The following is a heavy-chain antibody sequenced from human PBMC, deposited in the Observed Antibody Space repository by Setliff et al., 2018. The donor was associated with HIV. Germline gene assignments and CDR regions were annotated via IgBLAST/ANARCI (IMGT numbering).Heavy chain of an antibody. CDR1: GDSVSSNSVA. D-gene: IGHD5-18*01. Sequence: SQTLSLTCAISGDSVSSNSVAWNWIRQSPSRGLEWLGRTYYRSKWYNDYAVSVKSRITINPDTSKNQFSLQLNSVTPEDTAVYYCARGMGIQLWLKVGDYYYYYMDVWGKGTTVTVSS. V-gene: IGHV6-1*01. CDR2: TYYRSKWYN. J-gene: IGHJ6*03. CDR3: ARGMGIQLWLKVGDYYYYYMDV.